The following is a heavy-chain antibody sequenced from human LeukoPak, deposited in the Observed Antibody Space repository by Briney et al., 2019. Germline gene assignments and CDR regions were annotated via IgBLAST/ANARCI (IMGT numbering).Heavy chain of an antibody. CDR1: GGSFSGYY. V-gene: IGHV4-34*01. CDR2: INHSGST. Sequence: SETLSLTCAVYGGSFSGYYWSWIRQPPGKGLEWIGEINHSGSTNYNPSLKSRVTISVDTSKNQFSLKLSSVTAADTSVHYCARAHPPGIDYWGQGTLVTVSS. J-gene: IGHJ4*02. CDR3: ARAHPPGIDY.